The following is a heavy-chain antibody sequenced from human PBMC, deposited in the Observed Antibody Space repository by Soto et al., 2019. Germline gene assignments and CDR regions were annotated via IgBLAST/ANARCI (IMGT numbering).Heavy chain of an antibody. CDR1: GYTFTGYY. CDR2: INPNSGGT. Sequence: ASVKVSCKASGYTFTGYYMHWVRQAPGQGLEWMGWINPNSGGTNYAQKFQGWVTMTRDTSISTAYMELSRLRSDDTAVYYCAREYNCTNGVCYTYFDYWGQGTQVTVS. V-gene: IGHV1-2*04. J-gene: IGHJ4*02. D-gene: IGHD2-8*01. CDR3: AREYNCTNGVCYTYFDY.